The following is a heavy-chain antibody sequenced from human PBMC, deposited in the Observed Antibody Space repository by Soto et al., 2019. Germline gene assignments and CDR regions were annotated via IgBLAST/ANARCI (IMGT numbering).Heavy chain of an antibody. J-gene: IGHJ4*02. CDR1: GFTFSSYD. CDR2: IWYDGSSK. Sequence: QVQLVESGGGVVQPGRSLRLSCAASGFTFSSYDMHWVRQAPGKGLEWVAVIWYDGSSKYYADSVKGRFTISRDNSKHTLYLQMNSLRAEETALYYCAKNYGYHFDYLGQGILVTVS. V-gene: IGHV3-33*06. D-gene: IGHD5-18*01. CDR3: AKNYGYHFDY.